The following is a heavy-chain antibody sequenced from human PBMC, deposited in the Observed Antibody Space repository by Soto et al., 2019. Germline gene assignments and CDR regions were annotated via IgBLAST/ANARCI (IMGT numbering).Heavy chain of an antibody. D-gene: IGHD6-13*01. Sequence: FDDYGMSWVRQAPGKGLEWVSDINWNGGGTGYADSVKGRFTISRDNAKNALYLQMNSLRAEDTALYYRVRRSRDANWFDPWGQGTLVTVSS. CDR3: VRRSRDANWFDP. CDR2: INWNGGGT. CDR1: FDDYG. V-gene: IGHV3-20*03. J-gene: IGHJ5*02.